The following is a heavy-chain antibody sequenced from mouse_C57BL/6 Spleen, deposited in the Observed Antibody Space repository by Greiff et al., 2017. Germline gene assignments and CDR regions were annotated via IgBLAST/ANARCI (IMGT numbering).Heavy chain of an antibody. D-gene: IGHD1-1*01. CDR3: ARNYYYGSSLDY. CDR2: INPSTGGT. CDR1: GYSFTGYY. J-gene: IGHJ2*01. Sequence: VQLQQSGPELVKPGASVKISCKASGYSFTGYYMNWVKQSPEKSLEWIGEINPSTGGTTYNQKFKAKATLTVDKSSSTAYMQLKSLTSEDSAVYYCARNYYYGSSLDYWGQGTTLTVSS. V-gene: IGHV1-42*01.